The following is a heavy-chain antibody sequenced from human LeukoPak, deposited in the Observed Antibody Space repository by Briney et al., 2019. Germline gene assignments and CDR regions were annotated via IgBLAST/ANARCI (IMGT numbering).Heavy chain of an antibody. CDR2: INHSGST. D-gene: IGHD1-14*01. CDR1: GGSFSGYY. J-gene: IGHJ4*02. Sequence: SETLSLTCAVYGGSFSGYYWSWIRQPPGKGLEWIGEINHSGSTNYNPSLKSRVTISVDTSKNQFSLKLSSVTAADTAVYYCARGRIRRTYFDYWGQGTLVTVSS. CDR3: ARGRIRRTYFDY. V-gene: IGHV4-34*01.